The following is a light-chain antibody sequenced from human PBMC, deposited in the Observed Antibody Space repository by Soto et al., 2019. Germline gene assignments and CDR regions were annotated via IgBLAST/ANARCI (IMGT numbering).Light chain of an antibody. V-gene: IGKV1-27*01. Sequence: DIQMTQSPSSLSASVGDRVTITCRASQGISNYLAWYQQKPGELPKLVIYAASILQTGVPSRFSGSGSGTDFSLTIGSLQPEDVATYFCQKYNSPPRTFGQGTKVDIK. CDR1: QGISNY. CDR2: AAS. CDR3: QKYNSPPRT. J-gene: IGKJ1*01.